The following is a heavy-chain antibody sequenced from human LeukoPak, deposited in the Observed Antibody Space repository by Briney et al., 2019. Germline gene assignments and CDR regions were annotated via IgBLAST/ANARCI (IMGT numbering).Heavy chain of an antibody. CDR2: ISAYNDNT. Sequence: ASVKVSCKASGYTFTSYGINWVRQAPGQGLEWMGWISAYNDNTNYAQKLQGRVTMTTDTSTSTAYMELRSLRSDDTAVYYCARGRDNYDILTPLDYWGQGTLVTVSS. V-gene: IGHV1-18*01. J-gene: IGHJ4*02. CDR1: GYTFTSYG. CDR3: ARGRDNYDILTPLDY. D-gene: IGHD3-9*01.